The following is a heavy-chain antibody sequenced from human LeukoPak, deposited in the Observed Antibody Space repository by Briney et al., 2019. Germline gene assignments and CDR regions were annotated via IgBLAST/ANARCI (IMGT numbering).Heavy chain of an antibody. J-gene: IGHJ4*02. D-gene: IGHD3-3*01. CDR3: ARSCRSGYYSGFDY. CDR1: GFTFDDYA. CDR2: ISWNSVGI. Sequence: GGSLRLSCAASGFTFDDYAMHWVRQAPGKGLEWVSGISWNSVGIGYADSVKGRFTISRDNAKNSLYLQMNSLRVEDTALYYCARSCRSGYYSGFDYWGQGTLVTVSS. V-gene: IGHV3-9*01.